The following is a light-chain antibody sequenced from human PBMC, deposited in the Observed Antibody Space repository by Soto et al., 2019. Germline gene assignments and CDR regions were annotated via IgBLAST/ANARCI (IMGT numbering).Light chain of an antibody. J-gene: IGKJ4*01. Sequence: DIQMTPSPSTLSASVGYRVTITCRASQSISSWLAWYQQKPGQAPKLLIYDASSLESGVPSRFSGSGSGTEFTLTIRSLHPDDVATYYFQQDNSYPLTFGGGTKVEIK. CDR3: QQDNSYPLT. V-gene: IGKV1-5*01. CDR2: DAS. CDR1: QSISSW.